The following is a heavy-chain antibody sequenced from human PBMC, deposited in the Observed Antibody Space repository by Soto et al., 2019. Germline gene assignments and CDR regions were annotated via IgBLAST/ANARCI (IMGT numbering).Heavy chain of an antibody. Sequence: SETLSLTCTVSGGSISSYYWSWIRRPAGKGLEWIGRIYTSGSTNYNPSLKSRVTMSVDTPKNQFSLKLSSVTAADTAVYYCARGYGSGSYYPWFDPWGQGTLVTVS. CDR2: IYTSGST. CDR1: GGSISSYY. J-gene: IGHJ5*02. V-gene: IGHV4-4*07. CDR3: ARGYGSGSYYPWFDP. D-gene: IGHD3-10*01.